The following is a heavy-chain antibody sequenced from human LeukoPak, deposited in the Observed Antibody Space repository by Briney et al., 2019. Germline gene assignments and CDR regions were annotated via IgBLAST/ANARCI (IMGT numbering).Heavy chain of an antibody. CDR1: GGSISSSNW. J-gene: IGHJ5*02. CDR2: IYHSGST. D-gene: IGHD5-24*01. V-gene: IGHV4-4*02. CDR3: ARAHLEGPPLNWFDP. Sequence: SGTLSLTCAVSGGSISSSNWWSWVRQPPGKGLEGIGEIYHSGSTNYNPSLKSRVTISVDKSKNQFSLKLSSVTAADTAVYYCARAHLEGPPLNWFDPWGQGTLVTVSS.